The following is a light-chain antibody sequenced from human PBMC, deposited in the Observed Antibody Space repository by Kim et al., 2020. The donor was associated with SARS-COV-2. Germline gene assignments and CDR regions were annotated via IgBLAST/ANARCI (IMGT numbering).Light chain of an antibody. CDR1: SSNIGNNY. Sequence: QSVLTQPPSVSAAPGQKVTISCSGSSSNIGNNYVSWYQQLPGTAPKLLIYDNNKRPSGIPDRFSGSKSGTSATLATTGLQTGDEADYYCGTWDSSLSAVFGTGTKVTVL. J-gene: IGLJ1*01. CDR3: GTWDSSLSAV. V-gene: IGLV1-51*01. CDR2: DNN.